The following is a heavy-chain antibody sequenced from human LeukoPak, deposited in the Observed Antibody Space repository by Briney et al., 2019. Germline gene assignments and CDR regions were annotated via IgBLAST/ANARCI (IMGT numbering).Heavy chain of an antibody. Sequence: SETLSLTCTVSGGSISSYYWSWIRQPAGKGLEWIGRIYTSGSTNYNPSLKSRVTMSVDTSKNQFSLKLSSVTAADTAVYYCARDQDYGVYENWYFDLWGRGTLATVSS. D-gene: IGHD4-17*01. V-gene: IGHV4-4*07. J-gene: IGHJ2*01. CDR2: IYTSGST. CDR3: ARDQDYGVYENWYFDL. CDR1: GGSISSYY.